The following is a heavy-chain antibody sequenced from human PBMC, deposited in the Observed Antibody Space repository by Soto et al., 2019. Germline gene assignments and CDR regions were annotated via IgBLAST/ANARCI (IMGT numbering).Heavy chain of an antibody. D-gene: IGHD1-7*01. J-gene: IGHJ4*02. CDR2: IVVGSGNT. CDR1: GFTFTSSA. Sequence: SVKVSCKASGFTFTSSAVQWVRQARGQRLEWIGWIVVGSGNTNYAQKLQERVTITRDMSTSTAYMELSSLRSEDTAVYYCAAGQGDWNSTPFDYWGQGTLVTVSS. V-gene: IGHV1-58*01. CDR3: AAGQGDWNSTPFDY.